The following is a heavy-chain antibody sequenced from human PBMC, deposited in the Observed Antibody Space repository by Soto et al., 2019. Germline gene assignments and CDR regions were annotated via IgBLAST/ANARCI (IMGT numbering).Heavy chain of an antibody. Sequence: SETLSLTCCVYVGSFSGYYWSWSRQPPGKGLEWIGEINHSGSTNYNPSLKSRVTISVDTSKNQFSLKLSSVTAADTAVYYCARGLSQVSLVDGIAARLYYYYGMDVWGQGTTVTVSS. D-gene: IGHD6-6*01. CDR2: INHSGST. J-gene: IGHJ6*02. CDR1: VGSFSGYY. CDR3: ARGLSQVSLVDGIAARLYYYYGMDV. V-gene: IGHV4-34*01.